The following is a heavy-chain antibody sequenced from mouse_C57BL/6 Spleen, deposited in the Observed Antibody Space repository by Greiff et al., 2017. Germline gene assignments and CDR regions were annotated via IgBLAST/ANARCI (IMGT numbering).Heavy chain of an antibody. CDR3: SFYYRNPWFAY. CDR2: IDPEDGET. V-gene: IGHV14-2*01. D-gene: IGHD2-5*01. CDR1: GFNIKDYY. Sequence: EVQLQQSGAELVKPGASVKLSCTASGFNIKDYYMHWVKQRTEQGLEWIGRIDPEDGETKYAPKFQGKATITADTSSNTAYLPPSSLTSEDTAVCYCSFYYRNPWFAYWGQGTLVTVSA. J-gene: IGHJ3*01.